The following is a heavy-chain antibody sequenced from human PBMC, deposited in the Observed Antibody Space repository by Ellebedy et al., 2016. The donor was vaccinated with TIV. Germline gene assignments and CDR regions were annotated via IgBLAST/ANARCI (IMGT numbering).Heavy chain of an antibody. J-gene: IGHJ4*02. CDR1: GCTFSSYA. Sequence: AASVKVSCKASGCTFSSYAISWVRQAPGQGLEWMGGIIPIFGTANYAQKFQGRVTITADESTSTAYMELSSLRAEDTAGYYCARDRETWFGDPTGLDYWGQGTLVTVSS. CDR2: IIPIFGTA. CDR3: ARDRETWFGDPTGLDY. V-gene: IGHV1-69*13. D-gene: IGHD3-10*01.